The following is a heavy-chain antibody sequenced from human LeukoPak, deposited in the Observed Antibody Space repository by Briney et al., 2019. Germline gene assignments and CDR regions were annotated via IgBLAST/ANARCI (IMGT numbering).Heavy chain of an antibody. CDR2: INPSGGST. CDR1: GYTFTSYY. J-gene: IGHJ6*03. V-gene: IGHV1-46*01. CDR3: ARDGPGITIFGVVFGISYYYYMDV. D-gene: IGHD3-3*01. Sequence: ASVKVSCKASGYTFTSYYMHWVRQAPGPGLEGMGIINPSGGSTSYAQKFQGRVTMTRDMSTSTVYMELSSLRSEDTAVYYCARDGPGITIFGVVFGISYYYYMDVWGKGTTVTVSS.